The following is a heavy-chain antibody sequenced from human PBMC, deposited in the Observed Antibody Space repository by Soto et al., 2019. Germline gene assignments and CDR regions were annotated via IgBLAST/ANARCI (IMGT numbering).Heavy chain of an antibody. CDR2: IIPINGTA. J-gene: IGHJ6*02. CDR3: AREGTYYDFWSGFYYGMDV. D-gene: IGHD3-3*01. CDR1: GGTFSSYA. V-gene: IGHV1-69*10. Sequence: VKVSCKASGGTFSSYAISWVRQAPGQGLEWMGGIIPINGTANYAQKLQGRVTMTTDTSTSTAYMELRSLRSDDTAVYYCAREGTYYDFWSGFYYGMDVWGQGTTVTVSS.